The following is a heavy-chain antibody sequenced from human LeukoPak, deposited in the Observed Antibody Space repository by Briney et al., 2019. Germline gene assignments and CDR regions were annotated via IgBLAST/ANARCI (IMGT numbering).Heavy chain of an antibody. CDR2: IYYSGST. J-gene: IGHJ3*02. D-gene: IGHD3-10*01. V-gene: IGHV4-39*07. CDR1: GGSISSSSYY. CDR3: ARGLWFGEGAFDI. Sequence: SETLSLTCTVSGGSISSSSYYWGWIRQPPGKGLEWIGSIYYSGSTYYNPSLKSRVTISVDTSKNQFSLKLSSVTAADTAVYYCARGLWFGEGAFDIWGQGTMVTVSS.